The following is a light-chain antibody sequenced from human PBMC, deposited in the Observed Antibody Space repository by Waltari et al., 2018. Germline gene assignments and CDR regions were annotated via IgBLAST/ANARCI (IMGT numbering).Light chain of an antibody. V-gene: IGKV1-5*03. CDR3: QQYNSYSLLT. CDR2: KAS. Sequence: DIQMTQSPSTLSASVGDRFTITCRASQNINKGLAWYQQKPGKAPKLLIYKASTLESGVPSRFSGSGSGTEFTLTISSLQPDDFATYYCQQYNSYSLLTFGGGTKVEIK. J-gene: IGKJ4*01. CDR1: QNINKG.